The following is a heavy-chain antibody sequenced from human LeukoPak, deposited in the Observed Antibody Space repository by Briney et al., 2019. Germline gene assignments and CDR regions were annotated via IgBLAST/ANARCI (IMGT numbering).Heavy chain of an antibody. Sequence: SETLSLTCDVYSGSFGGYYWSWIRQPPGKGLEWIGEINHSGSTNYNPSLKSRVTISVDTSKNQFSLKLSSVTAADTAVYYCARGARNAGYSSGWFVVGFDPWGQGTLVTVSS. V-gene: IGHV4-34*01. D-gene: IGHD6-19*01. CDR3: ARGARNAGYSSGWFVVGFDP. CDR1: SGSFGGYY. CDR2: INHSGST. J-gene: IGHJ5*02.